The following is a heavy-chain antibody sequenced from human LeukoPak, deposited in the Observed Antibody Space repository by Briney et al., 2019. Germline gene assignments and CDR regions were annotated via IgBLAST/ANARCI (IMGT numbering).Heavy chain of an antibody. CDR1: GGSISSYY. D-gene: IGHD3-3*01. CDR3: AREGWGYDFWSGYRYYYYYMDV. CDR2: IYYSGST. Sequence: KPSETLSLTCTVSGGSISSYYWSWIRQPPGKGLEWIGYIYYSGSTNYNPSLKSRVTISVDTSKNQFSLKLSSVTAADTAVYYCAREGWGYDFWSGYRYYYYYMDVWGKGTTVTVSS. V-gene: IGHV4-59*01. J-gene: IGHJ6*03.